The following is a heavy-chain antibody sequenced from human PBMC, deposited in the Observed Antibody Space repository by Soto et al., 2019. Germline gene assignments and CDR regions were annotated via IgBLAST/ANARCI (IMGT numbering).Heavy chain of an antibody. CDR1: GGSFSGHY. J-gene: IGHJ5*02. Sequence: SETLSLTCAVYGGSFSGHYWSWIRQPPGKGLEWIGEINHSGSTNYNPSLKSRVTISVDTSKNQFSLKLSSVTAADTAVYYCARGPVYVLGWFDPWGRGTPVTGS. D-gene: IGHD3-3*02. V-gene: IGHV4-34*01. CDR3: ARGPVYVLGWFDP. CDR2: INHSGST.